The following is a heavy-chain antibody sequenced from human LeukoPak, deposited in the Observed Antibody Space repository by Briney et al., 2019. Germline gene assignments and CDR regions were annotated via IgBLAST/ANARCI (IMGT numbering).Heavy chain of an antibody. V-gene: IGHV4-59*11. CDR1: GGSIGSHY. CDR3: ARGRDTSGYYYGIDV. CDR2: AYYSGST. D-gene: IGHD3-10*01. J-gene: IGHJ6*02. Sequence: SETLSLTCTVSGGSIGSHYWNWVRQPPGKGLEWIGYAYYSGSTNYSPSLKSRVTISVDTSKKQFSLKLSSVTAADTAVYYCARGRDTSGYYYGIDVWGQGTTVTVSS.